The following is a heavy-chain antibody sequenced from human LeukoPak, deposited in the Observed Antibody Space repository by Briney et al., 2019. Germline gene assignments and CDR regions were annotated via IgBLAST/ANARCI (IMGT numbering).Heavy chain of an antibody. CDR2: FHYSGST. V-gene: IGHV4-59*08. J-gene: IGHJ3*02. CDR3: AAHWALNVWSNYYWTDGFDI. Sequence: SETLSLTCTVSGGSLSSYYWNWIRQPPGEGLEWIGYFHYSGSTNYNPSLKSRVTISVDTSKNQFSLQLRSVTAADTAVYYCAAHWALNVWSNYYWTDGFDIWGQGTMVTVSS. CDR1: GGSLSSYY. D-gene: IGHD3-3*01.